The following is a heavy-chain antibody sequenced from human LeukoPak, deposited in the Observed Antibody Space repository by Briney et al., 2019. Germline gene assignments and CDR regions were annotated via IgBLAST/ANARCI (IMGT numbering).Heavy chain of an antibody. V-gene: IGHV4-59*08. CDR3: ARHVGDTLTALDY. D-gene: IGHD3-9*01. CDR1: GGSISSFH. CDR2: IYYSGST. J-gene: IGHJ4*02. Sequence: KPSETLSLTCTVSGGSISSFHWSWIRQPPGKGLEWIGYIYYSGSTNCNPSLKSRVTISVDTSKNQFSLKLSSVTAADAAVYYCARHVGDTLTALDYWGQGTLVTVSS.